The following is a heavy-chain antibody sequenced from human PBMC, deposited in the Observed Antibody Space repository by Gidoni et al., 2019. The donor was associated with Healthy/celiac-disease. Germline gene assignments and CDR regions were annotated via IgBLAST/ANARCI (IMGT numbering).Heavy chain of an antibody. CDR1: GGSISSYY. Sequence: QVQLQESGPGLVTPSETLSLTCTVSGGSISSYYWSWIRQPPGKGLEWIGYIYYSGSTNYNPSLKSRVTISVDTSKNQFSLKRSSVTAADTAVYYCARDRAGDLDYWGQGTLVTVSS. CDR2: IYYSGST. V-gene: IGHV4-59*01. CDR3: ARDRAGDLDY. D-gene: IGHD2-21*02. J-gene: IGHJ4*02.